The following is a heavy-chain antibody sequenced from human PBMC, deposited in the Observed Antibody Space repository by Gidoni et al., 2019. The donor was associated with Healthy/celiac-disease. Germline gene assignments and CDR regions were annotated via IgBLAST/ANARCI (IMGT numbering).Heavy chain of an antibody. V-gene: IGHV4-34*01. Sequence: QVQLQQWGAGLLKPSEPLSLTCAVYGGSFSGYYWSWIRQPPGKGLEWIGEINHSGSTNYNPSLKSRVTISVDTSKNQFSLKLSSVTAADTAVYYCARGGPKVVGYWGQGTLVTVSS. CDR1: GGSFSGYY. J-gene: IGHJ4*02. CDR3: ARGGPKVVGY. CDR2: INHSGST.